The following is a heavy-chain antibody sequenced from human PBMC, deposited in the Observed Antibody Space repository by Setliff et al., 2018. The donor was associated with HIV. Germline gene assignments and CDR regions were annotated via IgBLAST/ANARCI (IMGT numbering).Heavy chain of an antibody. CDR3: ARRVPPIPSGDLDY. D-gene: IGHD4-17*01. Sequence: ASVKVSCKASGYIFTDYYMHWVRQAPGQGLEWMGWINPNSGDTNYAQKFQGRVTLTRDTSVTTAYMELSRLRSDDTAVYYCARRVPPIPSGDLDYWGQGTLVTVSS. V-gene: IGHV1-2*02. CDR2: INPNSGDT. CDR1: GYIFTDYY. J-gene: IGHJ4*02.